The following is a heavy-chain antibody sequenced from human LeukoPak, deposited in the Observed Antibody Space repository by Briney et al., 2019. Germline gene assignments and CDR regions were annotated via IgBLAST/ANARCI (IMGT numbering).Heavy chain of an antibody. CDR3: ARDPVAIFGVDY. CDR1: GGSISSGDYY. J-gene: IGHJ4*02. D-gene: IGHD3-3*01. CDR2: IYYSGST. Sequence: SETLSLTCTVSGGSISSGDYYWSWIRQPPGKGLEWIGYIYYSGSTYYNPSLKSRVTISVDTSKNQFSLKLSSVTAADTAVYYCARDPVAIFGVDYWGQGTLVTVSS. V-gene: IGHV4-30-4*08.